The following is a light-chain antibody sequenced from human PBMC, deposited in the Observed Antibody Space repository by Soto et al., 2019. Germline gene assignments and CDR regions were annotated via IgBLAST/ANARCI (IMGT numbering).Light chain of an antibody. J-gene: IGLJ1*01. CDR3: SSYPSSSTV. Sequence: QSALTQPASVSGSPGQSITISCTGTSSDVGGYNYVSWYQQHPGKAPKLMIYEVSNRPSGVSNRFSGSKSGNTASLTISGLQAEDEADYYCSSYPSSSTVFGTGTKLTVL. CDR2: EVS. CDR1: SSDVGGYNY. V-gene: IGLV2-14*01.